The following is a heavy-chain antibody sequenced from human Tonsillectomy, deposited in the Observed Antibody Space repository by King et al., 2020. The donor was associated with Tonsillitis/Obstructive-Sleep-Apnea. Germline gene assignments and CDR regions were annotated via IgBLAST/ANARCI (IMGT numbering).Heavy chain of an antibody. CDR3: ARAWNRSSTSKGLFDY. CDR1: GGSISSYY. V-gene: IGHV4-59*01. CDR2: IYYSGST. J-gene: IGHJ4*02. Sequence: PLQESGPGLVKPSETLSLTCTVSGGSISSYYWSWIRQPPGKGLEWIGYIYYSGSTNYNPSLKSRVTISVDTSKNQFSLKLSSVTAADTAVYYCARAWNRSSTSKGLFDYWGQGTLVTVSS. D-gene: IGHD2-2*01.